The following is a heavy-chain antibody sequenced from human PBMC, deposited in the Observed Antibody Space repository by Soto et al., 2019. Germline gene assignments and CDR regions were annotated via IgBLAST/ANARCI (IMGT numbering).Heavy chain of an antibody. Sequence: EVQLLESGGGLVQPGGSLRLSCAASGFTFSSYAMSWVRQAPGKGLEWVSAISGSGGSTYYADSVKGRFTISRDNSKNTLYLQMNSLRAEDTAVYYCAKDSSRWYGYYYYYGMDVWGQGTTVTVSS. J-gene: IGHJ6*02. CDR1: GFTFSSYA. D-gene: IGHD6-13*01. CDR2: ISGSGGST. CDR3: AKDSSRWYGYYYYYGMDV. V-gene: IGHV3-23*01.